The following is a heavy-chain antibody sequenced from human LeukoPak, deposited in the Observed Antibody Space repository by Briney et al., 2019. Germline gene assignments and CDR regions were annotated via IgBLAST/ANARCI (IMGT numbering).Heavy chain of an antibody. CDR3: ARDCKRATIGSYYYYMDV. Sequence: GASVKVSCKASGYTFTSYYMHWVRQAPGQGLEWMGIINPSGGSTSYAQKFQGRVTMTRDMSTSTVYMELSSLRSEDTAVYYCARDCKRATIGSYYYYMDVWGKGTTVTVSS. CDR1: GYTFTSYY. CDR2: INPSGGST. V-gene: IGHV1-46*01. D-gene: IGHD5-12*01. J-gene: IGHJ6*03.